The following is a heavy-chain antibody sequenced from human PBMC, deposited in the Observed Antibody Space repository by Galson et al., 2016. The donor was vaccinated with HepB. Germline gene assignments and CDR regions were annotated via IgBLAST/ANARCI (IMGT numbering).Heavy chain of an antibody. CDR1: GFTFSSYG. J-gene: IGHJ4*02. CDR2: ISYDGSNK. V-gene: IGHV3-30*18. D-gene: IGHD6-19*01. Sequence: SLRLSCAASGFTFSSYGMHWVRQAPGKGLEWVSTISYDGSNKYYVDSVKGRFTISRDNSKNTLYLEMNSLRADDTAVYYCAKDGTASVAGTGLLDYWGQGTLVTVSS. CDR3: AKDGTASVAGTGLLDY.